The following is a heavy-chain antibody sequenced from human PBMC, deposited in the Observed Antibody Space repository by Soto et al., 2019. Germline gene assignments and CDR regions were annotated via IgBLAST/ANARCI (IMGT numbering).Heavy chain of an antibody. CDR3: ERDRFRSAVMHTYGLDY. D-gene: IGHD4-17*01. V-gene: IGHV3-48*02. CDR1: GFTFISYS. Sequence: QPGGSLRLSCVPSGFTFISYSMNWVRQAPGKGLEWVSYISTSGSTIQYANSGKGGFTISKNNAQNSLFLQMNSLSDEDTAIYYCERDRFRSAVMHTYGLDYRGQGTLVNVSS. CDR2: ISTSGSTI. J-gene: IGHJ4*02.